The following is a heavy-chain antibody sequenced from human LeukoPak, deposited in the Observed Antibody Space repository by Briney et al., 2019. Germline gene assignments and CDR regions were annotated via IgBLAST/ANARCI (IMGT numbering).Heavy chain of an antibody. J-gene: IGHJ5*02. CDR3: AKDISYSGSPGWFDP. D-gene: IGHD5-12*01. V-gene: IGHV3-7*03. Sequence: PGGSLRLSCTASGITFSTYRMNWVRQAPGKGLEWVANINEDGSEKYYVDSVKGRFTISRDNAKNSLYLQMNSLRAEDTALYYCAKDISYSGSPGWFDPWGQGTLVTVSS. CDR2: INEDGSEK. CDR1: GITFSTYR.